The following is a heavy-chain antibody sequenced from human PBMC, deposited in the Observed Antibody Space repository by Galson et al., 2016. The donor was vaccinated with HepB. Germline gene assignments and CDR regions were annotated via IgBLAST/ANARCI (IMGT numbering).Heavy chain of an antibody. CDR1: GLTFNTYA. D-gene: IGHD1-1*01. J-gene: IGHJ4*02. CDR2: LSASGGAT. CDR3: AKGRTGTTGPVEY. V-gene: IGHV3-23*01. Sequence: SLRLSCAASGLTFNTYAMSWVRQAPGKGLEWVSTLSASGGATHYSDSVKGRFTISRDNSKNTLYLQMNSLRDEDTAVYYCAKGRTGTTGPVEYWGQGTLVTVSS.